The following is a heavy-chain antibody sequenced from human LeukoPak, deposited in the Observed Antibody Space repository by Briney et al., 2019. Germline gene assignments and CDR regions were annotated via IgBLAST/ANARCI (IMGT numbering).Heavy chain of an antibody. D-gene: IGHD5-12*01. CDR1: GFTFSNAW. J-gene: IGHJ4*02. V-gene: IGHV3-15*01. CDR3: ARRYSGLRGPFDY. Sequence: GGSLRLSCAASGFTFSNAWMTWIRQPAGKGLEWVGRIKSKTDGGTTDYAAPVKGRFTISRDDSKNTLYLQMNSLRAEDTAVYYCARRYSGLRGPFDYWGQGTLVTVSS. CDR2: IKSKTDGGTT.